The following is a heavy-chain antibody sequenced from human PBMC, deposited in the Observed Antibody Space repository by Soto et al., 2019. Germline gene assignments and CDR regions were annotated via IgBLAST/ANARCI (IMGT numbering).Heavy chain of an antibody. CDR2: VSSSSSYT. CDR1: GLTFSDYY. V-gene: IGHV3-11*05. D-gene: IGHD5-12*01. CDR3: ARVHHRYSGCDYVDY. J-gene: IGHJ4*02. Sequence: GGSLRLSCAASGLTFSDYYMSLIRHAPGKRLEWVSYVSSSSSYTNYADSVKGRFTISRDNAKNSLYLQMNSLRAEDTAVYYCARVHHRYSGCDYVDYWGQGTLVIGSS.